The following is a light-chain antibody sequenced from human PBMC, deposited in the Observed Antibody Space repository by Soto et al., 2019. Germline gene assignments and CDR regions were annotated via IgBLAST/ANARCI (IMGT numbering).Light chain of an antibody. J-gene: IGLJ1*01. V-gene: IGLV1-40*01. CDR3: QSFYLSLSAFYF. Sequence: QSVLTQPPSLSGAPGQRVTISGTGSSSNIGAGYDVHWYQQLPGTAPKLLIYGNSNRPSGVPDRFSGSKSGTSASLSITGLQAEDEAYYSCQSFYLSLSAFYFFGTVTKLTVL. CDR2: GNS. CDR1: SSNIGAGYD.